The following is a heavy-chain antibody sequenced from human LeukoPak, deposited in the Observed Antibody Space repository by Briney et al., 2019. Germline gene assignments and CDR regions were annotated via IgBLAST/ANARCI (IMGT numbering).Heavy chain of an antibody. D-gene: IGHD5-12*01. J-gene: IGHJ4*02. CDR3: ARDIGYHTFDY. CDR1: GFTFSNFW. V-gene: IGHV3-7*05. Sequence: GGSLRLSCAASGFTFSNFWMAWVRQAPGKGLEWVAHIKEDGSDKKYVDSVKGRFTISRDNPKNSLYLQMNSLRAEDTAVYYCARDIGYHTFDYWGQGGLVTASS. CDR2: IKEDGSDK.